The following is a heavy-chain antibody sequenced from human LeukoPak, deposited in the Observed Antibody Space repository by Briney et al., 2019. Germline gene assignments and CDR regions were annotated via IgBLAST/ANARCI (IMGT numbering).Heavy chain of an antibody. CDR2: IYSGGST. CDR3: ARDTGYHDFLFDY. V-gene: IGHV3-53*01. CDR1: GFTVSSNY. J-gene: IGHJ4*02. D-gene: IGHD3/OR15-3a*01. Sequence: PGGSLRLSCAASGFTVSSNYMSWVRQAPGKGLEWVSVIYSGGSTYYADSVKGRFTISRDNSKNTLYLQMNSLRAEDTAVYYCARDTGYHDFLFDYWGQGTLVTVSS.